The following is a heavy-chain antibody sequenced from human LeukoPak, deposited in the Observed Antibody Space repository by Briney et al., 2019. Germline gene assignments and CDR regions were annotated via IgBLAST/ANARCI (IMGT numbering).Heavy chain of an antibody. CDR3: ARDGYGDYTDDY. V-gene: IGHV1-69*05. CDR1: GGTFSSYA. J-gene: IGHJ4*02. D-gene: IGHD4-17*01. Sequence: GASVKVSRKASGGTFSSYAISWVRQAPGQGLEWMGRIIPIFGTANYAQKFQGRVTITTDESTSTAYMELSSLRSEDTAVYYCARDGYGDYTDDYWGQGTLVTVSS. CDR2: IIPIFGTA.